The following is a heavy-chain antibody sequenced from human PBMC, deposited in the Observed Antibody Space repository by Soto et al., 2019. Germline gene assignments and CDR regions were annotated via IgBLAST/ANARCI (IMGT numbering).Heavy chain of an antibody. D-gene: IGHD2-15*01. V-gene: IGHV1-46*01. CDR3: ARGFGCGDY. Sequence: ASVKVSCKASGYTLTHFYIHWVRQAPGQGLEWMGIINPNGGSTNYAHNFQGRVTITRDTSTSTVYMDLSSLRSEDTAVYYCARGFGCGDYWGRETLVTVPS. J-gene: IGHJ4*02. CDR1: GYTLTHFY. CDR2: INPNGGST.